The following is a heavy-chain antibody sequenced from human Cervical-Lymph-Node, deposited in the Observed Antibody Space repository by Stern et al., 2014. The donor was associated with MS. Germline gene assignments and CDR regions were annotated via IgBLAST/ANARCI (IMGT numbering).Heavy chain of an antibody. J-gene: IGHJ4*02. Sequence: VQLVESGAEVKKPGASVKVSCKASGYTFTSYDINWVRQATGQGLEWMGWMNPNSGNTGYAQKFQGKVTMTRNTSISTAYMELSSLRSEDTAVYYCARRCGRRSGKCFAYWGQGTLVTVSS. D-gene: IGHD4-23*01. CDR1: GYTFTSYD. V-gene: IGHV1-8*01. CDR3: ARRCGRRSGKCFAY. CDR2: MNPNSGNT.